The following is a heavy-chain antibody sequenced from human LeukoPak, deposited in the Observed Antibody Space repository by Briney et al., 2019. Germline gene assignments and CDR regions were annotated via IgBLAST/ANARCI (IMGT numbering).Heavy chain of an antibody. CDR1: GYTFTGYY. CDR3: ARDQGYYYDSTGYVFDS. V-gene: IGHV1-2*02. J-gene: IGHJ4*02. D-gene: IGHD3-22*01. CDR2: INPNSGGT. Sequence: ASVKVSCKASGYTFTGYYMHWVRQAPGQGLEWMGWINPNSGGTNYAQKFQGRVTMTRDTSISTAYMELRNLRSDDSAVYYCARDQGYYYDSTGYVFDSWGQGTLVTVSS.